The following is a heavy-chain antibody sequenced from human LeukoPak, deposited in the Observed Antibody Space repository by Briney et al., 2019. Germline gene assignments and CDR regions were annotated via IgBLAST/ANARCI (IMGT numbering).Heavy chain of an antibody. V-gene: IGHV1-69*04. CDR3: ARSCDSASCPFDY. CDR1: GVTFNTDA. Sequence: ASVKVSCKASGVTFNTDAITCGRHAPGQGLEWMGRIIPIFDIAKYAQKFQGRVTITADKSTGTAYMELSSLRSEDTAVYYCARSCDSASCPFDYWGQGTLVTVSS. CDR2: IIPIFDIA. D-gene: IGHD2-2*01. J-gene: IGHJ4*02.